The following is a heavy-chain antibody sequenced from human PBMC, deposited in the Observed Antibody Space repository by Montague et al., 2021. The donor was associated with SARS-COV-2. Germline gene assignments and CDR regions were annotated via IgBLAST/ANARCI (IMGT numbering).Heavy chain of an antibody. CDR1: GGSISSGAVF. CDR3: ARLRRDGSRWERTYYSDY. CDR2: IYSDGRT. V-gene: IGHV4-39*01. D-gene: IGHD1-26*01. J-gene: IGHJ4*02. Sequence: SETLSLTCSVSGGSISSGAVFWAWIRQPPGRGLEWIGSIYSDGRTQYNPSLKSRVVISADVSRSLFSLELTSVIAADTAVYYCARLRRDGSRWERTYYSDYWGQGTLVPVSS.